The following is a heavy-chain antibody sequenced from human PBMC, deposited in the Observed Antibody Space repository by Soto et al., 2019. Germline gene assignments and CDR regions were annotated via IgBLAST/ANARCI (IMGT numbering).Heavy chain of an antibody. CDR3: AHSNVYYYDSGGCYFDY. V-gene: IGHV2-5*01. Sequence: SGPTLVNPTQTLTLTCTFSGFSLSTNAMGVGWIRQPPGKALEWLALIYWNDDKRYSPSLKTRLTITKDTSKSQVVLTMTNMEPVDTATYYCAHSNVYYYDSGGCYFDYWGQGTLVTVSS. CDR2: IYWNDDK. D-gene: IGHD3-22*01. J-gene: IGHJ4*02. CDR1: GFSLSTNAMG.